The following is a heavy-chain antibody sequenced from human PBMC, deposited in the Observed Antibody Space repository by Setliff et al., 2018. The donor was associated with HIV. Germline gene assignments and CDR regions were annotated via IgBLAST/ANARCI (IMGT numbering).Heavy chain of an antibody. CDR1: GFTFSSRW. CDR2: IGGHGSII. D-gene: IGHD3-16*01. J-gene: IGHJ4*02. CDR3: AAVPWGHSSLIIDH. Sequence: PGGSLRLSCAASGFTFSSRWMTWVRQAPGKGLEWISFIGGHGSIIHYADSVKGRFTISRDNAKNSVYLQMHSLRVEDTAVYYCAAVPWGHSSLIIDHWGQGTPVTVSS. V-gene: IGHV3-48*04.